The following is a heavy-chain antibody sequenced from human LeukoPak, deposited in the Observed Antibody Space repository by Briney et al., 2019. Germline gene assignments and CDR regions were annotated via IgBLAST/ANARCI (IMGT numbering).Heavy chain of an antibody. CDR2: FDPEDGET. Sequence: ASVKVSCKVSGYTLTELSMHWVRQAPGNGLEWMGGFDPEDGETIYAQKFQGRVTMTEDTSTDTAYMELSSLRSEDTAVYYCATGVPAAANYYYYGMDVWGQGTTVTVSS. CDR1: GYTLTELS. J-gene: IGHJ6*02. CDR3: ATGVPAAANYYYYGMDV. V-gene: IGHV1-24*01. D-gene: IGHD2-2*01.